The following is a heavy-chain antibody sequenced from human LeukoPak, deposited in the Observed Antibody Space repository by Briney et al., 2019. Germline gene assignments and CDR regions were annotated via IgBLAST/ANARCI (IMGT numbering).Heavy chain of an antibody. J-gene: IGHJ4*02. CDR1: GGSFSGYY. Sequence: SETLSLTCAVYGGSFSGYYWSWIRQPPGKGLEWIGYIYYSGSTNYNPSLKSRVTISVDTSKNQFSLKLSSVTAADTAVYYCARGRDSSSWYPRFDFDYWGQGTLVTVSS. CDR3: ARGRDSSSWYPRFDFDY. D-gene: IGHD6-13*01. V-gene: IGHV4-59*01. CDR2: IYYSGST.